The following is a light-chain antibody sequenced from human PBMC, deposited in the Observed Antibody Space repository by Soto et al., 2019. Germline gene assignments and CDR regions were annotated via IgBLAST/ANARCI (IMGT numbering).Light chain of an antibody. V-gene: IGKV1-12*01. CDR1: QGISSW. J-gene: IGKJ1*01. CDR3: QQANSVPWT. Sequence: DIQMTQSPSFVSASVGDRVTITCRASQGISSWLAWYQQKPGKAPKLLIYAGSGLQNGVPPRFSGSGSETNFTLTISSLQPEDFATYYCQQANSVPWTFGQGTKVDIK. CDR2: AGS.